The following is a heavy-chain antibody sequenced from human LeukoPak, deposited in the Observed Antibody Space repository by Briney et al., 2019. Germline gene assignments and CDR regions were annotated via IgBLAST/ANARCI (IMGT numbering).Heavy chain of an antibody. Sequence: GASVKVSCKASGYTFTAYSIHCVREAPGQGLEWMGWINTNNGGTKYAQKFQGRVTMTRDTSISTAYMELSRLRSDDTALYYCARDEDASSNNAFDIWGQGTMVTVS. CDR1: GYTFTAYS. CDR2: INTNNGGT. J-gene: IGHJ3*02. D-gene: IGHD3-22*01. V-gene: IGHV1-2*02. CDR3: ARDEDASSNNAFDI.